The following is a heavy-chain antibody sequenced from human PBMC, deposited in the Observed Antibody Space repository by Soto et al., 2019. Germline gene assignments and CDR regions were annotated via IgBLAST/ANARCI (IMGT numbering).Heavy chain of an antibody. D-gene: IGHD2-2*01. J-gene: IGHJ4*02. Sequence: GGSLRLSCAASGFTFSSYAMSWVRQAPGKGLEWVSAISGSGGSKYYADSVKGRFTIPRDNSKNTLYLQMNSLRAEDTAVYYCAKVENQLTTLDYWGQGTLVTVSS. CDR2: ISGSGGSK. V-gene: IGHV3-23*01. CDR3: AKVENQLTTLDY. CDR1: GFTFSSYA.